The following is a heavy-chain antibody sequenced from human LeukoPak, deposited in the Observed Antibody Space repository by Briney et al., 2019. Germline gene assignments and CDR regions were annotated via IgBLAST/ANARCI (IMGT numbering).Heavy chain of an antibody. CDR3: ARDDYGDCFDY. Sequence: PSETLSLTCTVSGGSISSYYWSWIRQPPGKGLEWIGYIYYSGNTNYNPSLKSRVTISVDTSKNQFSLKLSSVTAADTAVYYCARDDYGDCFDYWGQGTLVTVSS. CDR2: IYYSGNT. D-gene: IGHD4-17*01. J-gene: IGHJ4*02. V-gene: IGHV4-59*01. CDR1: GGSISSYY.